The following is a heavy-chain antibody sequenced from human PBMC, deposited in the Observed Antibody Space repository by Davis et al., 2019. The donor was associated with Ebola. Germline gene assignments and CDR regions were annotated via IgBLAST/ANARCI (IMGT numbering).Heavy chain of an antibody. CDR2: IDPSDSYT. CDR3: MVQLLLDYDAFDI. J-gene: IGHJ3*02. Sequence: KVSCKGSGYSFTSYWISWVRQMPGKGLEWMGRIDPSDSYTKYSPSFQGHVTISVEKSINTAYLQWSSLKASDTAVYYCMVQLLLDYDAFDIWGQGTMVTVS. CDR1: GYSFTSYW. D-gene: IGHD2-15*01. V-gene: IGHV5-10-1*01.